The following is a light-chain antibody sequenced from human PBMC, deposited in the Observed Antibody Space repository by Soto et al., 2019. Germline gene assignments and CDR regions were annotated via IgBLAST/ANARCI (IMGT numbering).Light chain of an antibody. CDR1: RSVSTH. J-gene: IGKJ1*01. V-gene: IGKV3-15*01. CDR3: QQHSEWPLT. CDR2: GAS. Sequence: EIVMPQSPATLSMSPGERATLSCRASRSVSTHLAWYQQKPGQAPRLLINGASTTATGIPPRFSGSGSGTEFTLTISSLQSEEFAVYYCQQHSEWPLTFGQGTKVEI.